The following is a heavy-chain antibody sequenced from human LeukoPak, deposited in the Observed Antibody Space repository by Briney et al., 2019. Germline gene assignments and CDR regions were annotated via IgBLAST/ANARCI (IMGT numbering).Heavy chain of an antibody. Sequence: GGPLRLSCAASGFTFSIYSMNWVRQAPGKGLEWVSYISSSSSTIYYADSVKGRFTISRDNAKNSLYLQMNSLRDEDTVVYYCARVSYDFWSGYSGAGSYGMDVWGQGTTVTVSS. CDR2: ISSSSSTI. V-gene: IGHV3-48*02. CDR1: GFTFSIYS. J-gene: IGHJ6*02. D-gene: IGHD3-3*01. CDR3: ARVSYDFWSGYSGAGSYGMDV.